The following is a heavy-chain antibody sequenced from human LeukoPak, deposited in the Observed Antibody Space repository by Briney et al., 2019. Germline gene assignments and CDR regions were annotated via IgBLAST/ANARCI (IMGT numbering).Heavy chain of an antibody. CDR3: ARAYYDFWSGYGWFDP. Sequence: PSETLSLTCTVSGGSISSYYWSWIRQPAGKGLEWIGRIYTSGSTNYNPSLKSRVTMSVDTSKNQFSLKLSSVTAADTAVYYCARAYYDFWSGYGWFDPWGQGTLVTVSS. V-gene: IGHV4-4*07. CDR1: GGSISSYY. D-gene: IGHD3-3*01. CDR2: IYTSGST. J-gene: IGHJ5*02.